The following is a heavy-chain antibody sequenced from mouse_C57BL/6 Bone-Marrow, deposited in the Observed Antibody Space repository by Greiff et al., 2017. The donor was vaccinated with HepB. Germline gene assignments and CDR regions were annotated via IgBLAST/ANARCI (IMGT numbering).Heavy chain of an antibody. CDR1: GFSFNTYA. D-gene: IGHD1-1*01. V-gene: IGHV10-1*01. J-gene: IGHJ4*01. CDR2: IRSKSNNYAT. CDR3: VRQYYGSSWAMDY. Sequence: EVKLVESGGGLVQPKGSLKLSCAASGFSFNTYAMNWVRQAPGKGLEWVARIRSKSNNYATYYADSVKDRFTISRDDSESMLYLQMNSLKTEETAMYYCVRQYYGSSWAMDYWGQGTSVTVSS.